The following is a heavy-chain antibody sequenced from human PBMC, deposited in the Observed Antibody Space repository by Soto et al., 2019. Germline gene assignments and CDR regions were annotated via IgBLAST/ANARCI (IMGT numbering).Heavy chain of an antibody. CDR2: TYYRSKWYN. Sequence: PSQTLSLTCAISGDSVSSNSAAWNWIRQSPSRGLEWLGRTYYRSKWYNDYAVSVKSRITINPDTSKNQFSLQLNSVTPEDTAAYYCARERDTAMVISDFDYWGQGTLVTVSS. J-gene: IGHJ4*02. D-gene: IGHD5-18*01. CDR3: ARERDTAMVISDFDY. V-gene: IGHV6-1*01. CDR1: GDSVSSNSAA.